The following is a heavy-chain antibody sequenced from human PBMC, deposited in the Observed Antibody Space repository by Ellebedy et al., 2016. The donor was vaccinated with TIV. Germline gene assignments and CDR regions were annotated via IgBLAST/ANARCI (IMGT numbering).Heavy chain of an antibody. CDR3: ARNVRAAGQSWFDP. Sequence: GESLKISCAASGFTFSTYWMSWVRQAPGKGLEWVGNIKQDGSEKDYVDSVKGRFTISRDNAKNSLDLEMSSLRAEDTAVYYCARNVRAAGQSWFDPWGQGTLVTVSS. CDR2: IKQDGSEK. D-gene: IGHD6-13*01. V-gene: IGHV3-7*03. CDR1: GFTFSTYW. J-gene: IGHJ5*02.